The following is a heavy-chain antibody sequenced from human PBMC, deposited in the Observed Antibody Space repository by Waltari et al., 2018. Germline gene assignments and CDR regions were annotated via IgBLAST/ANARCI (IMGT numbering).Heavy chain of an antibody. D-gene: IGHD4-17*01. J-gene: IGHJ4*02. CDR1: GFTVRRYF. CDR3: ARGDSGVRSYFDY. CDR2: ISSDGSNT. V-gene: IGHV3-30*09. Sequence: QVQLVESGGGVVRPGRSLRLSCVASGFTVRRYFMHWVRQAPGKGLEGVAVISSDGSNTYYADSVKGRFAVSRDNSKNALYLQVTSLRAGDTGVYYCARGDSGVRSYFDYWGQGTLVTVSS.